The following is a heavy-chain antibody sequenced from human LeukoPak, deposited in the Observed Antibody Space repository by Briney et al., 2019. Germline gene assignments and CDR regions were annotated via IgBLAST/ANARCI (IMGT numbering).Heavy chain of an antibody. V-gene: IGHV4-59*08. J-gene: IGHJ5*02. CDR3: ARLENWFDP. Sequence: KPSETLSLTCTVSGGSISSYYWSWIRQPPGKGLEWIGYIYYSGSTNYNPSLKSRVTISVDTSKNQFSLKLSSVTAADTAMYYCARLENWFDPWGQGTLVTVSS. CDR1: GGSISSYY. CDR2: IYYSGST.